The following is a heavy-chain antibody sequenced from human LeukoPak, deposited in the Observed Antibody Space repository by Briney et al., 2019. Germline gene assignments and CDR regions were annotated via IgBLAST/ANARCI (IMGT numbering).Heavy chain of an antibody. CDR2: IYYSGST. V-gene: IGHV4-31*03. Sequence: SETLSLTCTVSGGSISSGGYYWSWLRQHPGKGLEWIGYIYYSGSTYYNPSLKSRVTISVDTSKNQFSLKLSSVTAADTAVYYCASGKFVDTMGYWGQGTLVTVSS. CDR1: GGSISSGGYY. J-gene: IGHJ4*02. D-gene: IGHD5-18*01. CDR3: ASGKFVDTMGY.